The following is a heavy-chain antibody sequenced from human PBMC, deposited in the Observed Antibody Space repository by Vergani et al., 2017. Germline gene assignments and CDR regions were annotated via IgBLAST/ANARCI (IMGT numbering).Heavy chain of an antibody. CDR1: GFTFTSSA. CDR3: AAGFLGPDLYGSDPGWDYYGMDV. V-gene: IGHV1-58*02. D-gene: IGHD3-10*01. Sequence: QMQLVQSGPEVKKPGTSVKVSCKASGFTFTSSAMQWVRQARGQRLEWIGWIVVGSGNTNYAQKFQERVTITRDMYTSTAYMELSSLRSEDTAVYYCAAGFLGPDLYGSDPGWDYYGMDVWGQGTTVTVSS. CDR2: IVVGSGNT. J-gene: IGHJ6*02.